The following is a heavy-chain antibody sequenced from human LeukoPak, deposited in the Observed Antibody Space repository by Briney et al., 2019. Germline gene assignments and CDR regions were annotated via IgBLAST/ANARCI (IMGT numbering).Heavy chain of an antibody. D-gene: IGHD2-2*01. CDR3: ARSWEPAAGFDP. J-gene: IGHJ5*02. CDR2: INPNSGGT. V-gene: IGHV1-2*02. CDR1: GYTFTGYY. Sequence: ASVKVSCKASGYTFTGYYMHWVRQAPGQGLEWMGWINPNSGGTNYAQKLQGRVTMTTDTSTSTAYMELRSLRSDDTAVYYCARSWEPAAGFDPWGQGTLVTVSS.